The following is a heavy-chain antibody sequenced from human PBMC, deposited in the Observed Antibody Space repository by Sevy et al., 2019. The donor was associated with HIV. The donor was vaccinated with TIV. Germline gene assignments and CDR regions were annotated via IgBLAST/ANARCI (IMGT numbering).Heavy chain of an antibody. Sequence: GGSLRLSCAASGFTVSSNYMSWVRQAPGKGLEWVSVIYSGGSTYYADSVKGRFTISRDNSKNTLYLQMNSLRAEDTAVYYCARDRTDILSGNYYCYYYMDVWGKGTTVTVSS. V-gene: IGHV3-53*01. CDR1: GFTVSSNY. CDR2: IYSGGST. J-gene: IGHJ6*03. D-gene: IGHD3-9*01. CDR3: ARDRTDILSGNYYCYYYMDV.